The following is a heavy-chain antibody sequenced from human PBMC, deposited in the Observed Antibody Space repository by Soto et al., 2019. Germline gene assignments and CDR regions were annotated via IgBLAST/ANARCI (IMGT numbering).Heavy chain of an antibody. Sequence: SETLSLTCTVSGGSITSAGSFWSWIRQHPGKGPEWIAFIGYSGATSYNPSLAGRVTISVDTSKSQSSLNLRSVNAADTAVYYCARGGASSKWFAPWGQGTLVTVSS. CDR1: GGSITSAGSF. CDR2: IGYSGAT. D-gene: IGHD2-15*01. V-gene: IGHV4-31*03. CDR3: ARGGASSKWFAP. J-gene: IGHJ5*02.